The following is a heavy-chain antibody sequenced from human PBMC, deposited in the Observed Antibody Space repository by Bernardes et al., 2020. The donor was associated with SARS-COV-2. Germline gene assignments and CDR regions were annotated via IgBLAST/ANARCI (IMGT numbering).Heavy chain of an antibody. Sequence: GGSLRLSCAASGFTFSSYGMHWVRQAPGKGLEWVAVIWSNGRKRYYADSVKGRFTISRDNSNNTLFLQLNSLRAEDTAVYYCARDTFSSVVSGPGNPIDFWGQGTLVSVSS. CDR3: ARDTFSSVVSGPGNPIDF. V-gene: IGHV3-33*01. D-gene: IGHD2-21*01. CDR2: IWSNGRKR. J-gene: IGHJ4*02. CDR1: GFTFSSYG.